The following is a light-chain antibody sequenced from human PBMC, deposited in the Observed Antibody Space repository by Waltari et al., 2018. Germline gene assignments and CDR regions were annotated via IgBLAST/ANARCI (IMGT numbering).Light chain of an antibody. J-gene: IGLJ2*01. CDR1: SLRRSY. CDR3: HSRDTSSTRV. V-gene: IGLV3-19*01. Sequence: SSELTPDPSVSVALGQTVRITCQGDSLRRSYARWYQQRPGQAPILVLYGQNNRPSGIPDRFSGSTSGNTASLTITGAQAEDEADYYCHSRDTSSTRVFGGGTRLTV. CDR2: GQN.